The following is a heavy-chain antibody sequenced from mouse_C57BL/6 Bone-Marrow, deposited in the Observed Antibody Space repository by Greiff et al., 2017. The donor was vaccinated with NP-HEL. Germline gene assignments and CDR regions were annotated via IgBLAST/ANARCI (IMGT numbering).Heavy chain of an antibody. CDR2: INYDGSST. CDR3: ARGATRNYAMDD. V-gene: IGHV5-16*01. CDR1: GFTFSDYY. Sequence: EVHLVESEGGLVQPGSSMKLSCTASGFTFSDYYMAWVRQVPEKGLEWVANINYDGSSTYYLDSLKSRFIISRDNAKNILYLQMSSLKSEDTATYYCARGATRNYAMDDWGQGTSVTVSS. D-gene: IGHD3-1*01. J-gene: IGHJ4*01.